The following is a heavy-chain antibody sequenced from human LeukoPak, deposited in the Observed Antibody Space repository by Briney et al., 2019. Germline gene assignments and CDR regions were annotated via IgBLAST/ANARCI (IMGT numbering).Heavy chain of an antibody. CDR3: AKASWVSSTDAVR. J-gene: IGHJ4*02. V-gene: IGHV3-23*01. CDR2: IRGNGET. Sequence: GGSLRLSCAASGFSFSSFAMSWVRQGPARGLEWVSSIRGNGETLYADSVKGRFTLSSDSSRNTVYFQLNNLRVEDTAIYYCAKASWVSSTDAVRWGQGTLVTVSS. CDR1: GFSFSSFA. D-gene: IGHD3-16*01.